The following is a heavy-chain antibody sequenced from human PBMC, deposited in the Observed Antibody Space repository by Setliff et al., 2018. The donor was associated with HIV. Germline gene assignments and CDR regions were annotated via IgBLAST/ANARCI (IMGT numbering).Heavy chain of an antibody. CDR1: GFTFSSYA. Sequence: PGGSLRLSCAASGFTFSSYAMHWVRQAPGKGLEWVAVISYDGSKKYDADFVKGRFTISRDNSKNTLYLQMNSLRTDDTAVYFCARDTGQLVYYFDSWGQGTLVTVSS. CDR2: ISYDGSKK. D-gene: IGHD6-6*01. CDR3: ARDTGQLVYYFDS. J-gene: IGHJ4*02. V-gene: IGHV3-30*04.